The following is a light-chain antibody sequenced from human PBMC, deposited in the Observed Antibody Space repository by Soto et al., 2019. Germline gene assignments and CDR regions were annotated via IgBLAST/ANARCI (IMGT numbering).Light chain of an antibody. CDR1: QGISSY. CDR2: AAS. CDR3: QQYYSYPGT. V-gene: IGKV1-8*01. Sequence: AIRMTQSPSSFSASTGDRVTITCRASQGISSYLAWYQQKPGKAPKLLIYAASTLQSGVPSRFSGSGPGTDFTLTISCLQSEDFATYYCQQYYSYPGTFGQGTQVEIK. J-gene: IGKJ1*01.